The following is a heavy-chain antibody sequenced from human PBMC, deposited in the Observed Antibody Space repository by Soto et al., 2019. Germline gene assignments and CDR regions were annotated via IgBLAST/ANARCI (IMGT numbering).Heavy chain of an antibody. V-gene: IGHV4-34*01. CDR3: ARELELRYYGMGV. CDR2: INHSGST. Sequence: SETLSLTCAVYGGSFSGYYWTWIRQPPGKGLEWIGEINHSGSTNYNPSLKSRVTISVDTSKNQFSRKLSSVTAADTAVYYCARELELRYYGMGVWGQGTTVTVSS. CDR1: GGSFSGYY. J-gene: IGHJ6*02. D-gene: IGHD1-7*01.